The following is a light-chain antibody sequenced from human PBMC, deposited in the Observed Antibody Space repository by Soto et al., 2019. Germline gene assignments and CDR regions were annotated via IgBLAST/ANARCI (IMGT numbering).Light chain of an antibody. CDR2: EVS. CDR1: SSDVGGYDY. Sequence: QSALTQPASVSGSPGQSIAISCTGTSSDVGGYDYVSWYQHHPGKAPKLMIYEVSYRPSGVSNRFSGSKSDNTASLTISGLQAEDEADYYCTSFTSCSTYVFGTGTKITVL. CDR3: TSFTSCSTYV. V-gene: IGLV2-14*01. J-gene: IGLJ1*01.